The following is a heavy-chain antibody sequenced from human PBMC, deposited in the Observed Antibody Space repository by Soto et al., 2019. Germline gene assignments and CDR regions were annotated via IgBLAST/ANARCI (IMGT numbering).Heavy chain of an antibody. CDR1: AVSLTTSGVG. V-gene: IGHV2-5*02. D-gene: IGHD2-15*01. CDR3: AHRQRTVVVGAPFDL. J-gene: IGHJ4*02. CDR2: IYWDDDK. Sequence: SGPTLVNPTQTLTLTCTLSAVSLTTSGVGVGWIRKPLGKALEWLALIYWDDDKRFSPSLKSRLAITRDTSKNQVVMTMTDMAPVDTAIYYCAHRQRTVVVGAPFDLWGQGSQVTVS.